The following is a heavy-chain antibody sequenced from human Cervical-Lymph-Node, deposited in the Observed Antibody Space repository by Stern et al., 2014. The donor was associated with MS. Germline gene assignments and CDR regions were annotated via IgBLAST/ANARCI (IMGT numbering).Heavy chain of an antibody. CDR3: VHLSHYYGLDV. J-gene: IGHJ6*02. CDR1: GFSLSSDGVA. CDR2: IYWDDDQ. Sequence: QVTLKESGPALVPPTQTLTLTCTFSGFSLSSDGVAVGWIRQPPGKALAWLGLIYWDDDQRYSPSLQSRLTITKDTSKNQVVLRLTNMDPVDTATYYCVHLSHYYGLDVWGQGTTVSVSS. V-gene: IGHV2-5*02.